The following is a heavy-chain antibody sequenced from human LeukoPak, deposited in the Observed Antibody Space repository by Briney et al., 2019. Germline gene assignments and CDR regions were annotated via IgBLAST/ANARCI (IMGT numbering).Heavy chain of an antibody. CDR1: GFTFSSYG. J-gene: IGHJ4*02. CDR2: IWYDGSNK. Sequence: GGSLRLSCAASGFTFSSYGMHWVRQAPGKGLEWVAVIWYDGSNKYYADSVKGRFTISRDNSKNTLYLQMNSLRAEDTAVYYCARDDSAGAWELLWDYWGQGTLVTVSS. CDR3: ARDDSAGAWELLWDY. D-gene: IGHD1-26*01. V-gene: IGHV3-33*01.